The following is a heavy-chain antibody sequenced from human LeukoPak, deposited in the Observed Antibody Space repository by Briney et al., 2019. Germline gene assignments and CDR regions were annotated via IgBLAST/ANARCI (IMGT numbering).Heavy chain of an antibody. CDR3: AREGRGYYDSSGYYYGGNWFDP. J-gene: IGHJ5*02. D-gene: IGHD3-22*01. CDR1: GYTFTSYD. Sequence: ASVKVSCKASGYTFTSYDINWVRQATGQGLEWMGIINPSGGSTSYAQKFQGRVTMTRDTSTSTVYMELSSLRSEDTAVYYCAREGRGYYDSSGYYYGGNWFDPWGQGTLVTVSS. CDR2: INPSGGST. V-gene: IGHV1-46*01.